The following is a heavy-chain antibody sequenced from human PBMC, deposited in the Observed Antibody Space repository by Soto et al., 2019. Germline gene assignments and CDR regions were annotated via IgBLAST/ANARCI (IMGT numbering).Heavy chain of an antibody. D-gene: IGHD1-7*01. V-gene: IGHV3-11*01. CDR1: GFTFSDYY. CDR2: ISSSGSTI. Sequence: GGSLRLSCAASGFTFSDYYMSWIRQAPGKGLEWVSYISSSGSTIYYADTVKGRFTISRDNAKNSLYLQMNSLRAEDTAVYYCAGNSGYYYYGMDVWGQGTTVTVSS. J-gene: IGHJ6*02. CDR3: AGNSGYYYYGMDV.